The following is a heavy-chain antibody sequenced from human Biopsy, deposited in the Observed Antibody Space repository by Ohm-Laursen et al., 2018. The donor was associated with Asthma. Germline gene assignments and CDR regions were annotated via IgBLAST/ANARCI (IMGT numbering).Heavy chain of an antibody. CDR3: ARKAGSCISRTCYSLDF. CDR1: GGTFNTYV. V-gene: IGHV1-69*13. J-gene: IGHJ4*02. Sequence: SVKVSCKSLGGTFNTYVIGWVRQAPGQGLEWMGGINSVFGATTYPQKFQDRVTITADDSASTVYMELSSLRSEDTAVYYCARKAGSCISRTCYSLDFWGQGTLVTVSS. CDR2: INSVFGAT. D-gene: IGHD2-2*01.